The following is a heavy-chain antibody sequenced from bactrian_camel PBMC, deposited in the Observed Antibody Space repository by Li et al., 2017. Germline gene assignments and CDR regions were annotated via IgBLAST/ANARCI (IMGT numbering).Heavy chain of an antibody. CDR3: AAAPSGRDCGGGTLKRYAYAY. CDR1: GFIFSSYW. CDR2: VHSIAGT. D-gene: IGHD7*01. V-gene: IGHV3S26*01. Sequence: HVQLVESGGGLVQTAGSLRLSCAAAGFIFSSYWMYWVRQAPGKEREFVSSVHSIAGTTYADSAKGRFTMSQDNAKNTVDLQMSSLRPEDTSMYYCAAAPSGRDCGGGTLKRYAYAYWGHGTQVTVS. J-gene: IGHJ4*01.